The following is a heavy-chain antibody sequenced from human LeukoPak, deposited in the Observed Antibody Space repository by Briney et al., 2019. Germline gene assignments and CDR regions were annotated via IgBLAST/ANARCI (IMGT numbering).Heavy chain of an antibody. CDR1: GFTFSDAC. V-gene: IGHV3-15*04. Sequence: PGGSLRLSCIASGFTFSDACMSWVRQAPGKGLEWVARIESYSDGGTADYAAPVKGRFTISRDDSKNTLYLQMNSLKTEDTAVYYCTTGRITMAMGGQGTLVTVSS. CDR2: IESYSDGGTA. CDR3: TTGRITMAM. J-gene: IGHJ4*02. D-gene: IGHD3-10*01.